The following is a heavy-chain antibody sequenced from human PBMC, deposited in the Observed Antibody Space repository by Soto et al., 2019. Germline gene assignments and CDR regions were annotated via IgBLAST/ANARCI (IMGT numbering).Heavy chain of an antibody. CDR3: GIDYRKEDYYYYGMDV. CDR1: GFTFSSYS. D-gene: IGHD1-26*01. J-gene: IGHJ6*02. CDR2: ISSSSSYI. V-gene: IGHV3-21*01. Sequence: EVQLVESGGGLVKPGGSLRLSCAASGFTFSSYSMNWVRQAPGKGLEWVSSISSSSSYIYYADSVKGRFTISRDNAKDSLYLQMNSLRADATAVYYCGIDYRKEDYYYYGMDVWGQGATV.